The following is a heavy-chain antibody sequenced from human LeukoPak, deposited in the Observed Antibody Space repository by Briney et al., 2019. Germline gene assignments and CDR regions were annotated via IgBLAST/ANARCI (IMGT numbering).Heavy chain of an antibody. CDR3: ASGYWMRAFDI. J-gene: IGHJ3*02. CDR1: GYTFTSYD. V-gene: IGHV1-18*01. Sequence: ASVKVSCKASGYTFTSYDINWVRQATGQGLEWMGWISAYNGNTNYAQKLQGRVTMTTDTSTSTAYMELRSLRSDDTAVYYCASGYWMRAFDIWGQGTMVTVSS. D-gene: IGHD3-22*01. CDR2: ISAYNGNT.